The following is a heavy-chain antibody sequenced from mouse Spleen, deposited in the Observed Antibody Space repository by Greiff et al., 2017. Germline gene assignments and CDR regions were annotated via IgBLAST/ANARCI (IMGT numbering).Heavy chain of an antibody. J-gene: IGHJ2*01. CDR3: ARGGNYYFDY. D-gene: IGHD2-1*01. V-gene: IGHV14-3*01. CDR2: IDPANGNT. CDR1: GFNFKNTY. Sequence: VQLQQSVAELVRPGASVKLSCTASGFNFKNTYMHWVKQRPEQGLEWIGRIDPANGNTKYAPKFQGKATITADTSSNTAYLQLSSLTSEDTAIYYCARGGNYYFDYWGQGTTLTVSS.